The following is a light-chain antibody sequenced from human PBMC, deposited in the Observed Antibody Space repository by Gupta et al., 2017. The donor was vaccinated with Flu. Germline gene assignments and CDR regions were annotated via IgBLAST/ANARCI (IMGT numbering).Light chain of an antibody. Sequence: QSALTPPASVSGSPGHSLTISCTGTSSDVGRYNYVSWYQHHPGKAPKLIIYDVFNRPSGVSIRFSGSKSGNTASLTISGLQAEDGADYYCCSYTSSSVWVFGGGTKLTVL. CDR1: SSDVGRYNY. CDR3: CSYTSSSVWV. V-gene: IGLV2-14*03. CDR2: DVF. J-gene: IGLJ3*02.